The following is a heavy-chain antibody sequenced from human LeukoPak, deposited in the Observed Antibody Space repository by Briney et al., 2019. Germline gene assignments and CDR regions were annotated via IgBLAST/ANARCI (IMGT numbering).Heavy chain of an antibody. Sequence: GASVKVSCKASGYTFSNYGISWERHPPGQGLEWMRWISAYNGNTNYAQNFQGRVTMTTDTSTSTAYMELRSLRSDDTDMYYCARTHTNDYGDYTRRYSFDYWGQGTLVT. D-gene: IGHD4-17*01. CDR2: ISAYNGNT. J-gene: IGHJ4*02. V-gene: IGHV1-18*01. CDR3: ARTHTNDYGDYTRRYSFDY. CDR1: GYTFSNYG.